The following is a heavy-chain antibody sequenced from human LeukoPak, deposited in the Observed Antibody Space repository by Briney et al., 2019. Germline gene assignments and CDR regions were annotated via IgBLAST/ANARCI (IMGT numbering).Heavy chain of an antibody. J-gene: IGHJ4*02. V-gene: IGHV3-23*01. Sequence: GGSQTLLCAASGFTFSSYAVSWVRQASGKGLEWVSGVSGSGTTYYADSVKGRLTISRDNSKNTLYLQMKSLRAEDTAVYYCAKAVRGAVVAFDYWGRGTGVTVSS. CDR3: AKAVRGAVVAFDY. CDR1: GFTFSSYA. D-gene: IGHD3-10*01. CDR2: VSGSGTT.